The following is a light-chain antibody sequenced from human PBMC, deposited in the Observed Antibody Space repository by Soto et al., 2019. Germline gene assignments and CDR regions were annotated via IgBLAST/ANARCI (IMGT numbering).Light chain of an antibody. CDR2: DVS. CDR1: SSDVGGYNY. CDR3: LSYRTSTSLEYV. J-gene: IGLJ1*01. V-gene: IGLV2-14*03. Sequence: QSALTQPASVSGFPGQSITISCTGTSSDVGGYNYVFWYQQHPGRAPKLMIYDVSNRPLGVSNRFSCSKSGNTASLTISGLQAEDEADYYCLSYRTSTSLEYVFGTGTKLTVL.